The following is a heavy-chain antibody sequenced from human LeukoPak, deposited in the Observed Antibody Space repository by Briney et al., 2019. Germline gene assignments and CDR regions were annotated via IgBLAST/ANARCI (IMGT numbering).Heavy chain of an antibody. CDR2: ISSSGSI. J-gene: IGHJ3*02. D-gene: IGHD3-22*01. CDR1: GFTFSDYY. V-gene: IGHV3-11*04. CDR3: ARDWRDSSGKFPNDAFDI. Sequence: GGSLRLSCAASGFTFSDYYMSWIRQAPGKGLEWVSYISSSGSIYYADSLKGRFTISRDNAKNSLYLQMNSLRAEDTAVYYCARDWRDSSGKFPNDAFDIWGQGTMVTVSS.